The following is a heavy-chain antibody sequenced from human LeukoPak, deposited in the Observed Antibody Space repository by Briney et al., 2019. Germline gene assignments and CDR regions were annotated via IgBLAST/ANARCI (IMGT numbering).Heavy chain of an antibody. D-gene: IGHD6-6*01. CDR1: GGSISTYY. J-gene: IGHJ4*02. CDR2: IHYSGST. CDR3: ARGTHSSSPIPLDY. Sequence: SETLCLTCTVSGGSISTYYWSWIRQTPGKGLEWIGYIHYSGSTNYNPSLNSRVTISVDTSKNQFSLKVNSVTAADTAVYYCARGTHSSSPIPLDYWGQGTLVTVSS. V-gene: IGHV4-59*01.